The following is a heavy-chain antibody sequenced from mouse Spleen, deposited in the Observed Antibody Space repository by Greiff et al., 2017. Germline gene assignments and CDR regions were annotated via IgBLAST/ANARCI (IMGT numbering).Heavy chain of an antibody. Sequence: EVMLVESGGGLVKPGGSLKLSCAASGFTFSSYAMSWVRQTPEKRLEWVATISSGGSYTYYPDSVKGRFTISRDNAKNTLYLQMSSLRSEDTAMYYCARLPGGWYFDVWGAGTTVTVSS. CDR2: ISSGGSYT. V-gene: IGHV5-9-1*01. J-gene: IGHJ1*01. CDR1: GFTFSSYA. CDR3: ARLPGGWYFDV.